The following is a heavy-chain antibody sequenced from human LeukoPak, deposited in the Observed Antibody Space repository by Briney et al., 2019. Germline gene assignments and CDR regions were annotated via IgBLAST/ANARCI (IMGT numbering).Heavy chain of an antibody. CDR3: ARDDYGDYAGWFDP. Sequence: SETLSLTCTVSGGSISSGSYYWSWIRQPAGKGLEWIGRIYTSGSTNYNPALKSRGTISVDTSKNQFSLKLSSVTAADTAVYYCARDDYGDYAGWFDPWGQGTLVTVSS. D-gene: IGHD4-17*01. CDR2: IYTSGST. V-gene: IGHV4-61*02. CDR1: GGSISSGSYY. J-gene: IGHJ5*02.